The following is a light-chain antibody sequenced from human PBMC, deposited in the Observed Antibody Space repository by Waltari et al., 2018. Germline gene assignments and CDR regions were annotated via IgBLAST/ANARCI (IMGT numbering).Light chain of an antibody. CDR1: TSNIANNA. Sequence: QSVLTQPPSVSEAPRQRVTISCSGSTSNIANNAVNWYQQLPGKAPKLLIYYDDLLTSGVSDRFSASKSGTSASLAISGLQSEDEADYYCSVWDDSLNGQVFGGGTKLTVL. CDR2: YDD. V-gene: IGLV1-36*01. CDR3: SVWDDSLNGQV. J-gene: IGLJ2*01.